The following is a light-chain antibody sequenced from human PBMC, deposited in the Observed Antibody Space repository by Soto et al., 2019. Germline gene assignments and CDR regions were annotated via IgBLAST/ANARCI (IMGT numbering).Light chain of an antibody. CDR3: QQHHSCPRT. CDR1: QSVGSS. J-gene: IGKJ4*01. V-gene: IGKV3-15*01. Sequence: MTQSPATLSASLGERVSLSCRASQSVGSSLAWYQQKAGQAPRLLLYGASTRDTGVPARISGSGSGTEFTLTITSLQSEDFAVYYCQQHHSCPRTFGRGTKVDI. CDR2: GAS.